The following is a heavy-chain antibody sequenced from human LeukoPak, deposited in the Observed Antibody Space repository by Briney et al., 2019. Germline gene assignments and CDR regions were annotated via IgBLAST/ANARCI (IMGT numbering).Heavy chain of an antibody. CDR2: ISSSSSYI. CDR3: ARGEYYYDSSGTNWFDP. J-gene: IGHJ5*02. D-gene: IGHD3-22*01. V-gene: IGHV3-21*01. CDR1: GFTFSSYS. Sequence: KTGGSLRLSCAASGFTFSSYSMNWVRQAPGKGLEWVSSISSSSSYIYYADSVKGRFTISRDNAKNSLYLQMNSLRAEDTAVYYCARGEYYYDSSGTNWFDPWGQGTLVTVSS.